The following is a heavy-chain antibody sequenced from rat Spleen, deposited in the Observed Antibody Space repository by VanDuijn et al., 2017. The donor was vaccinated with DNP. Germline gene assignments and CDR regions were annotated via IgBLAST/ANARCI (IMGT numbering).Heavy chain of an antibody. V-gene: IGHV2-34*01. CDR2: MWYDGDT. CDR1: GFSLTSNS. J-gene: IGHJ2*01. D-gene: IGHD1-2*01. Sequence: QVQLKESGPGLVQPSETLSLTCTVSGFSLTSNSVSWIRQPSGKGPEWMGRMWYDGDTTYNSALKSRLSISRDTSKNQVFLKMNSVQTEDTAMYFCASLWYGSPLYWGQGVMVTVSS. CDR3: ASLWYGSPLY.